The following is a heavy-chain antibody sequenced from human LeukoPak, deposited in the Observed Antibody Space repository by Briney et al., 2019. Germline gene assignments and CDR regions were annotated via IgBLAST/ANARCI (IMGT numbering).Heavy chain of an antibody. CDR1: GYTFTGYY. V-gene: IGHV1-2*02. J-gene: IGHJ6*02. CDR2: VNPDSGGT. CDR3: ARDWEGVYGMNV. Sequence: GASVKVPCKASGYTFTGYYIHWVRQAPGQGLEWMGWVNPDSGGTNYAQKFQGRVTMTGDTSISTAYMELSRLTSDDTAVYYCARDWEGVYGMNVWGQGTTVTVSS. D-gene: IGHD1-26*01.